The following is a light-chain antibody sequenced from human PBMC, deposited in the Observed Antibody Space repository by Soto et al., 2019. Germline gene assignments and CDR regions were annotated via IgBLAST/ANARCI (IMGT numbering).Light chain of an antibody. CDR3: QQYDNWPWT. CDR2: DAS. J-gene: IGKJ1*01. V-gene: IGKV3D-15*01. CDR1: QSVSSY. Sequence: IVLKQSPATLSLSPGGRATLSCRASQSVSSYLAWYQQKPGQAPRLLIYDASNRATGIPARFSGSGSGTEFTLTISSLQSEDFAVYYCQQYDNWPWTFGQGTMVDIK.